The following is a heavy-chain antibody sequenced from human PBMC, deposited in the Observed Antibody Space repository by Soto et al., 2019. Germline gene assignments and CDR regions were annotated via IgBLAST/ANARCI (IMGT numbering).Heavy chain of an antibody. CDR2: TYYRSKWYN. V-gene: IGHV6-1*01. CDR3: LGQSAAGALDF. Sequence: PSQTLSLTCAVSGDSVSSNSAAWSWIRQSPSRGLEWLGRTYYRSKWYNGYAVSVKSRITINPDTSKNQFSPQLKSVTPEDTAVYHCLGQSAAGALDFWGQGTQVTVSS. D-gene: IGHD2-8*02. J-gene: IGHJ4*01. CDR1: GDSVSSNSAA.